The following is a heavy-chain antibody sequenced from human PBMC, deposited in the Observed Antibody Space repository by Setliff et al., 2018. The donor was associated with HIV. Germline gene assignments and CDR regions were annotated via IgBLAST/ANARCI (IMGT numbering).Heavy chain of an antibody. V-gene: IGHV3-48*03. CDR1: GFPFSRFE. CDR2: ISSRGDTM. CDR3: ARGWWDLLRGAYDV. D-gene: IGHD1-26*01. J-gene: IGHJ3*01. Sequence: LTLTCTFSGFPFSRFEMTWVRQAPGKGLEWVSYISSRGDTMYYADSVKGRFTISRDNARDSLYLQMSSLKAEDTAVYYCARGWWDLLRGAYDVWGQGTMVTVSS.